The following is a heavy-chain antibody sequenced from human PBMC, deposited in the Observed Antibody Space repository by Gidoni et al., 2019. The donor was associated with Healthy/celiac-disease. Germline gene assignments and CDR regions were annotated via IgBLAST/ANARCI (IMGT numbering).Heavy chain of an antibody. V-gene: IGHV3-30-3*01. Sequence: QVQLVESGGGVVQPGRSLRLSCAASGFTFSSYAMHWVRQAPGKGLEWVAVISYDGSNKYYADSVKGRFTISRDNSKNTLYLQMNSLRAEDTAVYYCARANPRVVVVAAIGYWGQGTLVTVSS. CDR2: ISYDGSNK. J-gene: IGHJ4*02. CDR1: GFTFSSYA. D-gene: IGHD2-15*01. CDR3: ARANPRVVVVAAIGY.